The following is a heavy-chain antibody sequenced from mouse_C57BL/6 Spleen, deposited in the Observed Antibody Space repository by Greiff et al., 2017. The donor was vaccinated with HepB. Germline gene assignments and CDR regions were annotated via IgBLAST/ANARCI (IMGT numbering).Heavy chain of an antibody. CDR2: IDPETGGT. D-gene: IGHD2-13*01. CDR3: TRGDSWFAY. J-gene: IGHJ3*01. CDR1: GYTFTDYE. Sequence: LVESGAELVRPGASVRLSCKASGYTFTDYEMHWVKQTPVHGLEWIGAIDPETGGTAYNQKFKGKAILTADKSSSTAYMELRSLTSEDSAVYYCTRGDSWFAYWGQGTLVTVSA. V-gene: IGHV1-15*01.